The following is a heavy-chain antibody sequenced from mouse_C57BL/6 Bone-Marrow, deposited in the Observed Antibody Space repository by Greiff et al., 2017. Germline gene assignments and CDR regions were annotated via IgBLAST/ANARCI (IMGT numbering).Heavy chain of an antibody. D-gene: IGHD1-1*01. Sequence: ESGPGLVKPSQSLSLTCSVTGYSITSGYYWNWIRQFPGNKLEWMGYISYDGSNNYNPSLKNRISITRDTSKNQFFLKLNSVTTEDTATYYGAILITTVVATRYFDVWGTGTTVTVSS. V-gene: IGHV3-6*01. CDR1: GYSITSGYY. CDR3: AILITTVVATRYFDV. J-gene: IGHJ1*03. CDR2: ISYDGSN.